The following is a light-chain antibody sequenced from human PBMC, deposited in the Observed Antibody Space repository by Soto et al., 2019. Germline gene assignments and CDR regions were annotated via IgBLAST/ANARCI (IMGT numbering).Light chain of an antibody. CDR2: EGS. CDR3: CSYAGSSTSWV. CDR1: SSDVGSYNL. J-gene: IGLJ3*02. V-gene: IGLV2-23*01. Sequence: QSALTQPASVSGSPGQSITISCTGTSSDVGSYNLVSWYQQHPGKAPKLMIYEGSKRPSGVSNRFSGSKSGNTASLTLSGLQAEDEADYYCCSYAGSSTSWVFGGGTKVTVL.